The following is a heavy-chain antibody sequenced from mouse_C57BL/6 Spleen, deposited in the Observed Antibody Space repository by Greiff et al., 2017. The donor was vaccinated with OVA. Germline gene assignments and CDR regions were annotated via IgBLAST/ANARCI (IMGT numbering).Heavy chain of an antibody. CDR1: GYTFTSYG. V-gene: IGHV1-81*01. J-gene: IGHJ4*01. Sequence: VNVVESGAELARPGASVKLSCKASGYTFTSYGISWVKQRTGQGLEWIGEIYPRSGNTYYNEKFKGKATLTADKSSSTAYMELRSLTSEDSAVYFCATVYAMDYWGQGTSVTVSS. CDR2: IYPRSGNT. CDR3: ATVYAMDY.